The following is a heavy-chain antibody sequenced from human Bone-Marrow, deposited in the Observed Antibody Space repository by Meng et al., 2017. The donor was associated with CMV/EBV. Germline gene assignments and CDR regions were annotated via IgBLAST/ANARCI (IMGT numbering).Heavy chain of an antibody. J-gene: IGHJ6*02. CDR3: VRAMDV. CDR2: IRYDASDR. V-gene: IGHV3-30*02. CDR1: GFTFSSYG. Sequence: GESLKISCAASGFTFSSYGMHWVRQAPGKGLEWVAFIRYDASDRYYADSVKGRFTISRDNAKKSLSLQMNSLRVEDAAVYYCVRAMDVWGQGTTVTVSS.